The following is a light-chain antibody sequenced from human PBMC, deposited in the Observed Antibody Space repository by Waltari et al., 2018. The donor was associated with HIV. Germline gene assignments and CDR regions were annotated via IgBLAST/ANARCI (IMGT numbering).Light chain of an antibody. CDR1: QDIKTE. CDR2: AAS. J-gene: IGKJ4*01. V-gene: IGKV1-39*01. CDR3: QQSHSVPFT. Sequence: DIQMTQSPSSLSASPGDTITITCRTSQDIKTELNWYQQKPGTAPKLLVYAASGFQSGVPARISGSGSGTDFTLTINTLKPDDSATYFCQQSHSVPFTFGAGTKVDVK.